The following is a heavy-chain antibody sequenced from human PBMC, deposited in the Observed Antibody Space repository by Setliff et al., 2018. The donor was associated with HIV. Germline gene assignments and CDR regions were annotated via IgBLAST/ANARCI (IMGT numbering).Heavy chain of an antibody. CDR2: INTKTGNP. V-gene: IGHV7-4-1*02. J-gene: IGHJ4*02. D-gene: IGHD4-17*01. CDR3: AREIYD. Sequence: ASVKVSCKASGYTFSSYSLHWVRQAPGQGLEWMGWINTKTGNPTYARGFTGRFVFSLDTSVNTAFLQINSLKADDTALYYCAREIYDWGQGTLVTVS. CDR1: GYTFSSYS.